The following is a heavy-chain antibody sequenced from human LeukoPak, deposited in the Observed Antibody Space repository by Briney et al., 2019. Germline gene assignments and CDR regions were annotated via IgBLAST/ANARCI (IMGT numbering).Heavy chain of an antibody. CDR2: IKLDGSEK. CDR1: GFTFGKYW. J-gene: IGHJ6*02. CDR3: ARDSAAAAPDYYYYGMDV. D-gene: IGHD2-2*01. Sequence: GGSLRLSCVASGFTFGKYWMSWVRQAPGKGLEWVANIKLDGSEKNYVDSVKGRFTISRDNTKNSLYLQMNSLRVEDTAVFYCARDSAAAAPDYYYYGMDVWGQGTTVTVSS. V-gene: IGHV3-7*03.